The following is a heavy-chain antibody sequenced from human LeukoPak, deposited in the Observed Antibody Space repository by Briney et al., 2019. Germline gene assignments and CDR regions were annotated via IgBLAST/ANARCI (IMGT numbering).Heavy chain of an antibody. CDR2: IYYSGST. J-gene: IGHJ4*02. D-gene: IGHD3-3*01. Sequence: PSQTLSLTCTVSGGSISSGGYYWSWIRQHPGKGLEWIGYIYYSGSTYYNPSLKNRVTISVDTSKNQFSLKLSSVTAADTAVYYCARAGPAPYYDFWSGYSLYYFDYWGQGTLVTVSS. V-gene: IGHV4-31*03. CDR3: ARAGPAPYYDFWSGYSLYYFDY. CDR1: GGSISSGGYY.